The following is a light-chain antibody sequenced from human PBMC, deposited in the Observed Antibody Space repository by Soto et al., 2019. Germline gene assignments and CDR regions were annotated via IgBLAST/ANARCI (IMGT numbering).Light chain of an antibody. CDR3: QQYYSSAPWT. V-gene: IGKV3-20*01. CDR2: GAS. CDR1: QSVSSSY. Sequence: EIVLTQSPGTLSLSPGERATLSCRASQSVSSSYFAWYQHKPGQAPRLLIYGASSRATGIPDRFSGSGSGTDFILTISRLEPEDFAVYYCQQYYSSAPWTFGQGTKVEIK. J-gene: IGKJ1*01.